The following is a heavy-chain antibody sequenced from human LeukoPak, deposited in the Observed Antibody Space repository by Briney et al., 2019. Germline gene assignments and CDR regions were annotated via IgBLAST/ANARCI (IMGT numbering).Heavy chain of an antibody. Sequence: GGSLRLSCAASGFIFSSYAMSWVRQAPGKGLEWVSAISGSGGSTYYADSVKGRFTISRDTSRSTLYLQMNSLRAEDAAVYYCAKAPVTSCRGAFCYPFDYWGQGTLVTVSS. CDR3: AKAPVTSCRGAFCYPFDY. V-gene: IGHV3-23*01. D-gene: IGHD2-15*01. CDR1: GFIFSSYA. J-gene: IGHJ4*02. CDR2: ISGSGGST.